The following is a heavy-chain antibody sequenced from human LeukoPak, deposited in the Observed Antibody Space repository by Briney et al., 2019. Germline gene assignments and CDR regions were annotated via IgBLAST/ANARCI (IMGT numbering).Heavy chain of an antibody. J-gene: IGHJ4*02. Sequence: ASVKVSCKASGYTFTSYDINWVRQATGQGLEWMGWMNPNSGNTGYAQKFQGRVTITRNTSISTAYMELSSLRSEDTAVYYCARRFLEWQMDYWGQGTLVTVSS. CDR1: GYTFTSYD. CDR2: MNPNSGNT. V-gene: IGHV1-8*03. D-gene: IGHD3-3*01. CDR3: ARRFLEWQMDY.